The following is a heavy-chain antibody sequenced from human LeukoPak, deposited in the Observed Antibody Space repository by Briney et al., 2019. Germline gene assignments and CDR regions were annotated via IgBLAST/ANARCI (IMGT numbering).Heavy chain of an antibody. D-gene: IGHD3-10*01. CDR2: IYTSGST. CDR1: GGSISSYY. Sequence: PSETLPLTCTVSGGSISSYYWSWIRQPAGKGLEWIGRIYTSGSTNYNPSLKSRVTISVDTSKNQFSLKLSSVTAADTAVYYCARDVWFGAGRTFDYWGQGALVTVSS. J-gene: IGHJ4*02. CDR3: ARDVWFGAGRTFDY. V-gene: IGHV4-4*07.